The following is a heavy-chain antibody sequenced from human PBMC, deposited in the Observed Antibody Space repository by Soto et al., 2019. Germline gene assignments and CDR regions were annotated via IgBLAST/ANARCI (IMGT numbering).Heavy chain of an antibody. CDR2: LTAYDGKR. V-gene: IGHV1-18*01. D-gene: IGHD3-10*01. J-gene: IGHJ4*02. Sequence: QVQMVQSGAEVKKTGASVKVSCKTSGYTFTTFGINWVRQAPGQGLEWMGCLTAYDGKRNFAQKFQDRLTMTMDISTSTCYIELSGVRSDDPAVYSCVRGRTYGDFDYWCRGTQVAVSS. CDR1: GYTFTTFG. CDR3: VRGRTYGDFDY.